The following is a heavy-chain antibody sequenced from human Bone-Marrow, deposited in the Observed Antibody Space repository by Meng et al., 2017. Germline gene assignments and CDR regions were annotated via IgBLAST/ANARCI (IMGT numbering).Heavy chain of an antibody. CDR1: GFTFSSYW. V-gene: IGHV3-7*01. CDR3: ARDLSGHSNYLPLYYYYGMDV. D-gene: IGHD4-11*01. CDR2: IKQDGSEK. J-gene: IGHJ6*02. Sequence: GESLKISCAASGFTFSSYWMSWVRQAPGKGLEWVANIKQDGSEKYYVDSVKGRFTISRDNSKNTLYLQMNSLRAEDTAVYYCARDLSGHSNYLPLYYYYGMDVWGQGTTVTVSS.